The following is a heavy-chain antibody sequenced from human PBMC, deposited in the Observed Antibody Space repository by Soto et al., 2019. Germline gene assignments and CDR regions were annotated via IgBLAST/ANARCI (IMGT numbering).Heavy chain of an antibody. Sequence: PGGSLRLSCITSGFTFSKFWMSWVRQAPGKGLEWVANIKHDGSQSYYEDSVKGRFTISRDNAKNSLYLQVNSLRVDDTAVYFCARLLLYSTSGRGWFDPRGQGTLVTV. CDR3: ARLLLYSTSGRGWFDP. CDR1: GFTFSKFW. D-gene: IGHD2-8*02. V-gene: IGHV3-7*03. J-gene: IGHJ5*02. CDR2: IKHDGSQS.